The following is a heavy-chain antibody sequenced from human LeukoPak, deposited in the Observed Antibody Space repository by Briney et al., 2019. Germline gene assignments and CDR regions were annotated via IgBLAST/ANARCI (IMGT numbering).Heavy chain of an antibody. CDR1: GFIFSSYA. D-gene: IGHD6-13*01. CDR2: ISGGDSST. J-gene: IGHJ5*02. Sequence: GGSLRLSCAASGFIFSSYAMNWVRQAPGKGLEWVSVISGGDSSTFYADSVKGRFFISRDNSKNTLYLQMSSLSAEDTAVYYCAKGYSSSSNWFDPWGQGTLVTVSS. V-gene: IGHV3-23*01. CDR3: AKGYSSSSNWFDP.